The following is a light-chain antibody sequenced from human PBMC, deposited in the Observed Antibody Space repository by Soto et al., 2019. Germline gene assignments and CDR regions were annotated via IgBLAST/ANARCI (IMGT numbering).Light chain of an antibody. V-gene: IGLV1-40*01. CDR1: GSNIGAGYD. CDR2: GNT. J-gene: IGLJ3*02. CDR3: QSYDSSLNQRV. Sequence: QSVLTQPPSVSGAPGQRVTISCTGSGSNIGAGYDVHWYQLLPGSAPKLLIYGNTNRPSGDPDRFSGSKSGTSASLAISGLQAEDEADYYCQSYDSSLNQRVFGGGTKLTV.